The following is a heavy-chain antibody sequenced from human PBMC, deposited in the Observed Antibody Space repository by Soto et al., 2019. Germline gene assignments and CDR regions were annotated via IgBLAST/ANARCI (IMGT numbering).Heavy chain of an antibody. V-gene: IGHV3-23*01. CDR3: AKDRLYCGGDCHPGPFDY. J-gene: IGHJ4*02. Sequence: GGSLRLSCAASGFTFSSYAMSWVRQAPGKGLEWVSAISGSGGSTYYADSVKGRFTISRDNSKNTLYLQMNSLRAEDTAVYYCAKDRLYCGGDCHPGPFDYWGQGTLVTVSS. D-gene: IGHD2-21*02. CDR1: GFTFSSYA. CDR2: ISGSGGST.